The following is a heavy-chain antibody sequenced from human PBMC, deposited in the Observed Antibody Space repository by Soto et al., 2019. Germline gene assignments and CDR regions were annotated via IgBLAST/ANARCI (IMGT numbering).Heavy chain of an antibody. J-gene: IGHJ4*02. D-gene: IGHD3-22*01. V-gene: IGHV1-18*01. Sequence: QVQLVQSGAEVKKPGASVKVSCKASGYTFTSYGISWVRQAPGQGLEWMGWINHYHGNTNYAQKLQGIVTMTTATSTTTAYMELRSLTSDATALYYSARDWLWIDYWGQGTLVTVSS. CDR2: INHYHGNT. CDR1: GYTFTSYG. CDR3: ARDWLWIDY.